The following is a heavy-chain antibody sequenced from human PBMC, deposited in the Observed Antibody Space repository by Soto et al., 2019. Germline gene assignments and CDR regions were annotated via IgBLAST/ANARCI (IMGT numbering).Heavy chain of an antibody. CDR2: IDPSDSYT. Sequence: GESLKISCKGSGYSFTSYWISWVRQMPGKGLEWMGRIDPSDSYTNYSPSFQGHVTISADKSISAAYLQWSSLKASDTAMYYCARLDSLTWWFDPWGQGTLVTVSS. D-gene: IGHD2-15*01. CDR1: GYSFTSYW. V-gene: IGHV5-10-1*01. J-gene: IGHJ5*02. CDR3: ARLDSLTWWFDP.